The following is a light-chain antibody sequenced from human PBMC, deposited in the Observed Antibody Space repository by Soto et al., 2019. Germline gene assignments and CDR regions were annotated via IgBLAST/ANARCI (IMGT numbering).Light chain of an antibody. CDR3: ATWYYSLTGEV. V-gene: IGLV1-51*01. CDR1: SSNIGNNY. CDR2: DNN. J-gene: IGLJ2*01. Sequence: QSVLTQPPSVSAAPGQTVTISCSGSSSNIGNNYVSWYQQLPGTAPKLLIYDNNKRPSGIPDRFSGSKSGTSGTLDITGLQTGDEADYYCATWYYSLTGEVFGVGTKLTVL.